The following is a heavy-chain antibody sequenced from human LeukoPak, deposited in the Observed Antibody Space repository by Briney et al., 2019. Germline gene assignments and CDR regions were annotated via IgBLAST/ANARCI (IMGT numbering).Heavy chain of an antibody. CDR1: GFTFSSYS. Sequence: GGSLRLSCAASGFTFSSYSMNWVRQAPGKGLEWVSSISGSGGSTYYADSVKGRFTISRDNSKNTLYLQMNSLRAEDTAVYYCAKSVGYSYGNWGQGTLVTVSS. J-gene: IGHJ4*02. CDR3: AKSVGYSYGN. CDR2: ISGSGGST. V-gene: IGHV3-23*01. D-gene: IGHD5-18*01.